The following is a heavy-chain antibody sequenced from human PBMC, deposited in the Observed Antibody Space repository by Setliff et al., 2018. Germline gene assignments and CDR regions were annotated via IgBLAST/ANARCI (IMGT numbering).Heavy chain of an antibody. V-gene: IGHV1-2*02. D-gene: IGHD3-16*01. CDR1: GYTFAGYY. CDR3: ARPHGGDYAFDI. J-gene: IGHJ3*02. Sequence: ASVKVSCKASGYTFAGYYMHWVRQAPGQGLEWMGWINPNSGGANYAQKFQGRVTMTRDTSISTGYMELSRLRSDDTAVYYCARPHGGDYAFDIWGQGRMVTVSS. CDR2: INPNSGGA.